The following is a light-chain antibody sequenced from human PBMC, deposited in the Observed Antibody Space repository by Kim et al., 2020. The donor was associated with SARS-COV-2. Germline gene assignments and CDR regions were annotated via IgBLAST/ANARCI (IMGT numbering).Light chain of an antibody. Sequence: ASVGDGVTITCRASQDIANYLAWYQQKPGKVPKLLVYAASALKSGVPSRFSGRRSGTDFTLTISNLQPEDVATYYCQKYDSAPLTFGQGTKVDIK. CDR2: AAS. V-gene: IGKV1-27*01. J-gene: IGKJ1*01. CDR1: QDIANY. CDR3: QKYDSAPLT.